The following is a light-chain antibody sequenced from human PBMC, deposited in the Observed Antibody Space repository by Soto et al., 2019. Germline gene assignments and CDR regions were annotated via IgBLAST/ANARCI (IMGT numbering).Light chain of an antibody. V-gene: IGKV1-5*01. CDR2: DAS. Sequence: DIQMTQSPSTLSASVGDRVTISCRASQTINSWLAWYQQKPGKAPKLLIYDASSLESGVPSRFSGSGSGTEFTLTISSLQPDDFATYCCQQYNTYSWTFGQGTKVDTK. CDR3: QQYNTYSWT. J-gene: IGKJ1*01. CDR1: QTINSW.